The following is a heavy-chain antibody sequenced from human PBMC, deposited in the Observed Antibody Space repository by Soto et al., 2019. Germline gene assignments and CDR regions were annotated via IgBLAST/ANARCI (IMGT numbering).Heavy chain of an antibody. V-gene: IGHV4-39*01. CDR1: GGSIISSSYY. CDR2: IYYSGST. J-gene: IGHJ4*02. D-gene: IGHD1-7*01. Sequence: QLQLQESGPGLVKPSETLSLTCTVSGGSIISSSYYWGWIRQPPGKGLEWIGSIYYSGSTYYNPSLRSRVTISVDTSKNQFSLKLSSVTAADTAVYYCARSHNWNYSYWGQGTLVTVSS. CDR3: ARSHNWNYSY.